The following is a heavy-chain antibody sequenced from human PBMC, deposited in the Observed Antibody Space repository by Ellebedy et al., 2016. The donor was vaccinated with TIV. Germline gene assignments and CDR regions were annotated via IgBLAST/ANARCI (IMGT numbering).Heavy chain of an antibody. CDR3: AAGGAMVFDY. V-gene: IGHV4-59*01. D-gene: IGHD5-18*01. CDR1: GGSISNYQ. J-gene: IGHJ4*02. CDR2: IHYSGTT. Sequence: MPSETLSLTCTVSGGSISNYQWSWIRQPPGKGLEWIGYIHYSGTTNYNPSLKSRVTISVDTSKNQFSLKLSSVTAADTAVYYCAAGGAMVFDYWGQGTLVTVSS.